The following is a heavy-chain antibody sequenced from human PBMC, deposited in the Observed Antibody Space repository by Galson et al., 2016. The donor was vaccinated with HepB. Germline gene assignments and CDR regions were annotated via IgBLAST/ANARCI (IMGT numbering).Heavy chain of an antibody. CDR1: GFRFSTYA. D-gene: IGHD3-10*01. CDR2: ITGTTFAT. Sequence: SLRLSCAASGFRFSTYAMTWVRQAPGKGLEWVSGITGTTFATYYADSVRGRFTISRDNSNHMLYLHMNSLRAEDTDVYYCAKGSYYGSAYLYGLDVWGQGTTVTVS. V-gene: IGHV3-23*01. J-gene: IGHJ6*02. CDR3: AKGSYYGSAYLYGLDV.